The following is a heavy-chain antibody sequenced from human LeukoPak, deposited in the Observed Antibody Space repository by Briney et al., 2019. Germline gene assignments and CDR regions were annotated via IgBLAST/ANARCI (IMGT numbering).Heavy chain of an antibody. CDR3: ARVLSMGDGYIEPSYFDY. V-gene: IGHV4-31*03. CDR2: IYYSGST. CDR1: GGSISSGGYY. Sequence: PSETLSLTCTVSGGSISSGGYYWSWIRQHPGKGLEWIGYIYYSGSTYYNPSLKSRVTISVDTSKNQFSLKLSSVTAADTAVYYCARVLSMGDGYIEPSYFDYWGQGTLVTVSS. J-gene: IGHJ4*02. D-gene: IGHD5-12*01.